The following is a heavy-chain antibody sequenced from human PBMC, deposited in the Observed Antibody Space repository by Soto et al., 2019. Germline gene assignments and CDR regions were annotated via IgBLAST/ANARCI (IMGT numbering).Heavy chain of an antibody. D-gene: IGHD3-9*01. J-gene: IGHJ4*02. CDR3: ATYSDISTGPMGPLNY. CDR1: GASLARGGFY. Sequence: QVQLQESGPGVVKPSQTLSLTCAVSGASLARGGFYWIWIRQYPGKGLEWIGDIYYSGSTRYNPSLKSRITISVDTSKHHFALELSSVTGADTALYYCATYSDISTGPMGPLNYWGQGILVTVSS. V-gene: IGHV4-31*11. CDR2: IYYSGST.